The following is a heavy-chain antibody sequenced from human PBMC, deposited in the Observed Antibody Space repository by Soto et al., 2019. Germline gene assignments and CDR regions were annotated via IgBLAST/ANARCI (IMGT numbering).Heavy chain of an antibody. D-gene: IGHD4-17*01. CDR2: IYHSGST. J-gene: IGHJ4*02. Sequence: QLQLQESGSGLVKPSQTLSLTCAVSGGSISSGGYSWSWIRQPPGKGLEWIGYIYHSGSTYYNPSLKSRVTISVDRSKNQFSLKLSSVTAADTAVYYCAGVDYGGNSGRGYWGQGTLVTVSS. CDR1: GGSISSGGYS. CDR3: AGVDYGGNSGRGY. V-gene: IGHV4-30-2*01.